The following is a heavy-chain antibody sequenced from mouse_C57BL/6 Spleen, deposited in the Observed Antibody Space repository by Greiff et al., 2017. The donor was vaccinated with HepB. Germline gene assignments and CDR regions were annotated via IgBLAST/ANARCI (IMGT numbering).Heavy chain of an antibody. CDR3: ARGAQATFAY. Sequence: VQLQQPGAELVKPGASVKLSCKASGYTFTSYWMHWVKQRPGQGLEWIGMIHPNSGSTNYNEKFKSKATLTVDKSSSTAYMQLSSLTSDDSAVYYCARGAQATFAYWGQGTLVTVSA. J-gene: IGHJ3*01. CDR2: IHPNSGST. D-gene: IGHD3-2*02. V-gene: IGHV1-64*01. CDR1: GYTFTSYW.